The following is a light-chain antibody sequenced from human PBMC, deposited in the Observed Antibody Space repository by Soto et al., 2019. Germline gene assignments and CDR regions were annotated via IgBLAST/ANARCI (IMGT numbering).Light chain of an antibody. J-gene: IGKJ1*01. CDR2: GAS. CDR3: QQYSSSPRT. CDR1: QSVTSSY. Sequence: DTVLTQSPGTLSLSPGERATLSCRASQSVTSSYLAWYQQKPGQAPRLLIYGASSRAPGIPDRFSGSGSGTDFTLTISRLEPEDFAVYYCQQYSSSPRTFGQGTKVYIK. V-gene: IGKV3-20*01.